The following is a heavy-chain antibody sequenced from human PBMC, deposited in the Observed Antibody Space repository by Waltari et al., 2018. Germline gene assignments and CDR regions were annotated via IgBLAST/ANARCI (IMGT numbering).Heavy chain of an antibody. CDR3: ASRMITFGGVIVLYDAFDI. Sequence: QVQLVQSGAEVEKPGASVKVSCKASGYTFTSYDINWVRQATGQGLEWMGWMNPNSGNTGYAQKFQGRVTMTSNTSISTAYMELSSLRSEDTAVYYCASRMITFGGVIVLYDAFDIWGQGTMVTVSS. V-gene: IGHV1-8*01. J-gene: IGHJ3*02. CDR2: MNPNSGNT. CDR1: GYTFTSYD. D-gene: IGHD3-16*02.